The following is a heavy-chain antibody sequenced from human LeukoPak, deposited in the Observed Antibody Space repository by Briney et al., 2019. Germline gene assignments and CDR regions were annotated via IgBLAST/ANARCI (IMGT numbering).Heavy chain of an antibody. Sequence: GGSLRLSCAASGFTFSSNLMHWVRQAPGKGLVWISRINTDGSITTYADSVKGRFTISRDNAKNTLYLQMNSLGAEDTAMYYCARGRLSSGRGLDYWGQGTLVTVSS. CDR2: INTDGSIT. D-gene: IGHD6-19*01. CDR1: GFTFSSNL. V-gene: IGHV3-74*01. CDR3: ARGRLSSGRGLDY. J-gene: IGHJ4*02.